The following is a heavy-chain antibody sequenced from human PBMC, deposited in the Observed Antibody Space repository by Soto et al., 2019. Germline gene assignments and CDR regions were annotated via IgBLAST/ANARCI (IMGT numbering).Heavy chain of an antibody. CDR3: AKDIGRSGWYIDY. D-gene: IGHD6-19*01. Sequence: PVGSLRVSCAASGFTFSSYGMHWVRQAPGKGLEWVAVISYDGSNKYYADSVKGRFTISRDNSKNTLYLQMNSLRAEDTAVYYCAKDIGRSGWYIDYWGQGALVTVPQ. V-gene: IGHV3-30*18. CDR2: ISYDGSNK. CDR1: GFTFSSYG. J-gene: IGHJ4*02.